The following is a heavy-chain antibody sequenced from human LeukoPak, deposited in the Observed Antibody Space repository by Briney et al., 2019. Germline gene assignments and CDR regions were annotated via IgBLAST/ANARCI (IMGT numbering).Heavy chain of an antibody. V-gene: IGHV3-7*01. CDR1: GFTFSSYW. J-gene: IGHJ5*02. CDR2: IKQDGSEK. CDR3: ARAAKYIVVVPTAIPNWFDP. Sequence: PGGALRLSCAASGFTFSSYWRSWVRQAPGKGLEWVANIKQDGSEKYYVDAVKGRFTISRENAKNSLYLQMHRLSAEDTAVYYCARAAKYIVVVPTAIPNWFDPWGQGTLVTVSS. D-gene: IGHD2-2*01.